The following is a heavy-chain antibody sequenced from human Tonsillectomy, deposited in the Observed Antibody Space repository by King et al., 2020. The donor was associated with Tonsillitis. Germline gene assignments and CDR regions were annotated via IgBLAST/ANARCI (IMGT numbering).Heavy chain of an antibody. J-gene: IGHJ6*03. D-gene: IGHD3-9*01. V-gene: IGHV1-18*01. Sequence: QLVQSGAEVKKPGASVKVSCKASGYTFTSYGISWVRQAPGQGLEWMGWISASNGDTNYAQKLQGRVTMTTDTSTSTAYMELRSLRSDDTAVYYCARDPPYYHILVCYYRPGGGDYYYYMDVWGKGTTVTVSS. CDR1: GYTFTSYG. CDR2: ISASNGDT. CDR3: ARDPPYYHILVCYYRPGGGDYYYYMDV.